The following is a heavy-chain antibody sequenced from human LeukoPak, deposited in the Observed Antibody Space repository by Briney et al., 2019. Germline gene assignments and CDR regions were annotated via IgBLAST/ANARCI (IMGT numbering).Heavy chain of an antibody. CDR3: AKGPIMITFGGVIGD. V-gene: IGHV3-23*01. Sequence: AESLRLSCAASGFTFSSYAMSWVRQAPGKGLEWVAAISGSGGSTYYADSVKGRFTISRDNSKNTLYLQMNSLRAEDTAVYYCAKGPIMITFGGVIGDWGQGTLVTVSS. J-gene: IGHJ4*02. CDR1: GFTFSSYA. D-gene: IGHD3-16*02. CDR2: ISGSGGST.